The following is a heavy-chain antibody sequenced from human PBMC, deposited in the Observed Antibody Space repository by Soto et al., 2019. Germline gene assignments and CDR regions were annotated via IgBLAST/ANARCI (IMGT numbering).Heavy chain of an antibody. CDR1: GGTFSSYA. V-gene: IGHV1-69*13. Sequence: SVKVSCKASGGTFSSYAISWVRQAPGQGLEWMGGIIPIFGTANYAQKFQGRVTITADESTSTAYMELSSLRSEDTAVYYCARFGVVIKAHQNPNYYYYYGMDVWGQGTTVTVSS. J-gene: IGHJ6*02. CDR3: ARFGVVIKAHQNPNYYYYYGMDV. CDR2: IIPIFGTA. D-gene: IGHD3-3*01.